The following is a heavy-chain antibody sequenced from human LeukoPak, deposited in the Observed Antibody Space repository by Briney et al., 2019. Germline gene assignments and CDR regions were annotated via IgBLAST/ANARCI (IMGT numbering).Heavy chain of an antibody. D-gene: IGHD2-2*01. CDR2: ISGGTGSS. V-gene: IGHV3-23*01. CDR1: GFTVSSNY. Sequence: PGGSLRLSCAASGFTVSSNYMSWVRQAPGKGLERVSGISGGTGSSYYADSVKGRFTISRDNSKNTLYLQMNSLRADDTAVYYCAKDQCSSTSCYYYYGMDVWGQGTTVTVSS. CDR3: AKDQCSSTSCYYYYGMDV. J-gene: IGHJ6*02.